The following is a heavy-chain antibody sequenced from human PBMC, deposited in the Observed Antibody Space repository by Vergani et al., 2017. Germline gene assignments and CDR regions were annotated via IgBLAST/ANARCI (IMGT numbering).Heavy chain of an antibody. V-gene: IGHV3-23*04. J-gene: IGHJ6*03. D-gene: IGHD3-16*01. CDR3: ARDKSKRAPAVMGTYYYYMDV. Sequence: EVQLVESGGGLVQPGGSLRLSCVASGFTFTAHGLNWVRQAPGKGLEWVSGISGQNFRTHYADSVKGRFTISRDDSKNTLYLEMESLRVEDTAVYFCARDKSKRAPAVMGTYYYYMDVWGKGTKVTVSS. CDR2: ISGQNFRT. CDR1: GFTFTAHG.